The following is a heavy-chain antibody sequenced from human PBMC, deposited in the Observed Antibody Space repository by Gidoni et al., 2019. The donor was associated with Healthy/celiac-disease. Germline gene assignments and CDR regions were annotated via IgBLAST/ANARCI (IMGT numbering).Heavy chain of an antibody. Sequence: QVQLVQSGAEVKKPGASVKVSCKASGYTFTSYYMHWVRQAPGQGLEWMGIINPSGGSTSYAQKFQGRVTMTRDTSTSTVYMELSSLRSEDTAVYYCARDSITIFGVPQPPFDYWGQGTLVTVSS. D-gene: IGHD3-3*01. CDR1: GYTFTSYY. CDR3: ARDSITIFGVPQPPFDY. CDR2: INPSGGST. V-gene: IGHV1-46*03. J-gene: IGHJ4*02.